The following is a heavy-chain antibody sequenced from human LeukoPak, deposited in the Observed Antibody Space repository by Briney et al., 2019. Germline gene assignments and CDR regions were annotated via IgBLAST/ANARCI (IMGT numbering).Heavy chain of an antibody. J-gene: IGHJ4*02. CDR2: IRGDCGTT. CDR1: GFTFSSYA. CDR3: AKGGYGDSS. Sequence: PGGSLSLSCAASGFTFSSYAMSWGRQAPGRGLEWVSVIRGDCGTTYYADSVKRRFTISRDTSKTTLFLQMSSLRADAAALFYCAKGGYGDSSWGQGTLVTVSS. D-gene: IGHD4-17*01. V-gene: IGHV3-23*01.